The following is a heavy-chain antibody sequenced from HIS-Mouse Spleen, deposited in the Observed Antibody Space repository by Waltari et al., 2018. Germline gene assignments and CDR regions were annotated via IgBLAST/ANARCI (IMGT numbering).Heavy chain of an antibody. Sequence: QLQLQESGPGLVKPSETLSLTCTVSCRSIRSTSYYWGWIRQPPGKGLEWIGSIYYSGSTYYNPSLKSRVTISVDTSKNQFSLKLSSVTAADTAVYYCAREIPYSSSWYDWYFDLWGRGTLVTVSS. CDR2: IYYSGST. J-gene: IGHJ2*01. CDR1: CRSIRSTSYY. D-gene: IGHD6-13*01. V-gene: IGHV4-39*07. CDR3: AREIPYSSSWYDWYFDL.